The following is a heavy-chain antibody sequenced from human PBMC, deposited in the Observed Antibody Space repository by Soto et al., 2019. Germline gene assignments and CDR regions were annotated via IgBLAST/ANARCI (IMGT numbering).Heavy chain of an antibody. CDR1: GYSISSGYY. CDR2: IYHSGST. Sequence: SETLSLTCAVSGYSISSGYYWGWIRQTPGKGLEWIASIYHSGSTYYNPSLKGRVTISVDTSKNQFSLKLTSVTAADTAVYYCARGAATVTPGWFDPWGQGIMVTVSS. V-gene: IGHV4-38-2*01. J-gene: IGHJ5*02. D-gene: IGHD4-17*01. CDR3: ARGAATVTPGWFDP.